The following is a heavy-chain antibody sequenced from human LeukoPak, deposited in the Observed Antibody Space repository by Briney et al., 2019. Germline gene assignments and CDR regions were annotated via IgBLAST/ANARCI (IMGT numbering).Heavy chain of an antibody. D-gene: IGHD5-18*01. J-gene: IGHJ6*02. CDR3: ARYTAMRVYYYYGMDV. CDR1: GGSISSYY. Sequence: SETLSLTCTVSGGSISSYYWSWIRQPPGKGLEWIGYIYYSGSTNYNPSLKSRVTISVDTSKNQFSLKLSSVTAADTAVYYCARYTAMRVYYYYGMDVWGQGTTVTVSS. CDR2: IYYSGST. V-gene: IGHV4-59*01.